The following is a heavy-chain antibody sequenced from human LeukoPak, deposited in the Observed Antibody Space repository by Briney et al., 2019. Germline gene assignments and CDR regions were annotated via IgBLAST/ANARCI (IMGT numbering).Heavy chain of an antibody. Sequence: PSGTLSLTCTVSGDSISSYYWNWIRQPAGKGLEWIGRIYASGYTEYNPSLQTRVTMSVDTSKNEFSLKVDTVTAADTAVYFCARNRIVTGTYFDSWGQGILVTVSS. CDR3: ARNRIVTGTYFDS. D-gene: IGHD3-10*01. J-gene: IGHJ4*02. CDR2: IYASGYT. CDR1: GDSISSYY. V-gene: IGHV4-4*07.